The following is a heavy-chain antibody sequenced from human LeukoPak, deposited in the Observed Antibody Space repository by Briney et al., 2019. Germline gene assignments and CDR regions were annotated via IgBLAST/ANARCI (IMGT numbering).Heavy chain of an antibody. J-gene: IGHJ4*02. CDR2: IRYDGSHK. CDR1: GFTFSDHD. V-gene: IGHV3-30*02. D-gene: IGHD1-26*01. CDR3: AKSSGSGFDH. Sequence: GGSLRLSCGASGFTFSDHDMHWVRQAPGKGLEWVTFIRYDGSHKFYVDSVRGRFTISRDNSKNTVSLQMNSLRTDDTAVYFCAKSSGSGFDHWGQGTLVTVSS.